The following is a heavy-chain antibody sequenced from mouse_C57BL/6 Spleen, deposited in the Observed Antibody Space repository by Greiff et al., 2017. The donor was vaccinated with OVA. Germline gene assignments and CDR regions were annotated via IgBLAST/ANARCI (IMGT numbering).Heavy chain of an antibody. V-gene: IGHV5-2*01. Sequence: EVKLQESGGGLVQPGESLKLSCESNEYAFPSHDMSWVRKTPEKRLELVAAINSDGGSTYYPDTMERRFIISRDNTKKTLYLQMSSLRSEDTALDYCARRGYYYAMDYWGQGTSVTVSS. CDR3: ARRGYYYAMDY. J-gene: IGHJ4*01. CDR1: EYAFPSHD. CDR2: INSDGGST. D-gene: IGHD3-1*01.